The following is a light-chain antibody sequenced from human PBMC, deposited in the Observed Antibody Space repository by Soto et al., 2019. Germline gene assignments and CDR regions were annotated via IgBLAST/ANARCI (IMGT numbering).Light chain of an antibody. CDR1: QDITYH. CDR3: QQYDSFPT. Sequence: DIEMTQSPSSLSASVGDRVTVTCQASQDITYHLNWYQQKPGKAPKLLIYDSANLETGVPSRFSGSGSGTDFTFAISSLQAEDIATYYFQQYDSFPTFGQGTKLEIK. V-gene: IGKV1-33*01. CDR2: DSA. J-gene: IGKJ2*01.